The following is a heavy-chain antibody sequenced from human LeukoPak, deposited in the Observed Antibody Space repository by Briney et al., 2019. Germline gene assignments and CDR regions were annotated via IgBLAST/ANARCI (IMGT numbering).Heavy chain of an antibody. J-gene: IGHJ4*02. Sequence: SETLSLTCTVSGDSIDSYYWSWIRRPPGKGLEWIGYIYYRGTTSYNPFLKSRVTISVDTSKKQFSLTLNSVTAADTDVYYCARLRRSGGYDHFDYWGQGILVIVCS. CDR2: IYYRGTT. CDR1: GDSIDSYY. D-gene: IGHD5-12*01. V-gene: IGHV4-59*12. CDR3: ARLRRSGGYDHFDY.